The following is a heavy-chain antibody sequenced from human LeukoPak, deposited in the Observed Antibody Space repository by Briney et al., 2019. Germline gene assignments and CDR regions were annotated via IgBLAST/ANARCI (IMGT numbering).Heavy chain of an antibody. Sequence: GGSLRLSCAASGFTLSSYEMNWVRQAPGKGLEWVSYISSSGSTIYYADSVRGRFTISRDNAKNSLYLQMNSLRAEDTAVYYCARDRRVGAINFDYWGQGTLVTVSS. CDR3: ARDRRVGAINFDY. CDR2: ISSSGSTI. V-gene: IGHV3-48*03. J-gene: IGHJ4*02. D-gene: IGHD1-26*01. CDR1: GFTLSSYE.